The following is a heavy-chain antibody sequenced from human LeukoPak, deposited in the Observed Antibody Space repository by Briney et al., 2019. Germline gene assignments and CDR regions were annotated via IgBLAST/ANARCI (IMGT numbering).Heavy chain of an antibody. D-gene: IGHD3-22*01. J-gene: IGHJ4*02. CDR2: IWYDGSNK. V-gene: IGHV3-33*01. CDR3: ARDLTYDSSGPDY. CDR1: GFTFSSYG. Sequence: GGSLRLSCAASGFTFSSYGMHWVRQAPGKGLEWVAVIWYDGSNKFYADSVKGRFTISKDNSKNTLFLQMNSLRAEDTAVYYCARDLTYDSSGPDYWGQGTLVTVSS.